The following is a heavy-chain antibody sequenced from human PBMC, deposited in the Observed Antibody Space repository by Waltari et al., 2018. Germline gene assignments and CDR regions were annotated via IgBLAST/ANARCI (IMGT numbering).Heavy chain of an antibody. V-gene: IGHV4-34*01. CDR2: INHSGST. CDR1: GGSFSGYY. CDR3: ARGINSSGWGAYY. J-gene: IGHJ4*02. Sequence: QVQLQQWGAGLLKPSETLSLTCAVYGGSFSGYYWSWIRQPPGKGLEWIGEINHSGSTNYNPSLKSRVTRSVDTSKNQFSLKLSSVTAADTAVYYCARGINSSGWGAYYWGQGTLVTVSS. D-gene: IGHD6-19*01.